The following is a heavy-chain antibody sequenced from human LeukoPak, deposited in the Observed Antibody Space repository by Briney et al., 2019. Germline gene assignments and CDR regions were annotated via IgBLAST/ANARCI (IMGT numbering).Heavy chain of an antibody. V-gene: IGHV3-30*18. CDR1: GFTFSSSA. J-gene: IGHJ6*03. CDR2: ISYDGSNK. D-gene: IGHD3-10*01. CDR3: AKDSKYYGSGGYYMDV. Sequence: PGGSLRLSCAASGFTFSSSAMSWVRQAPGKGLEWVAVISYDGSNKYYADSVKGRFTISRDNSKNTLYLQMNSLRAEDTAVYYCAKDSKYYGSGGYYMDVWGKGTTVTVSS.